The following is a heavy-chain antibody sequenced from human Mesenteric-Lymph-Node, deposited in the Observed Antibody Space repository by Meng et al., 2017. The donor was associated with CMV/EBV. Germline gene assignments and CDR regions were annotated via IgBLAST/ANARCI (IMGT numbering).Heavy chain of an antibody. CDR1: GDSINSRYYY. V-gene: IGHV4-30-4*08. D-gene: IGHD3-22*01. J-gene: IGHJ5*02. CDR3: ARQLDNSAYYDGVGS. CDR2: IYYSGGT. Sequence: GDSINSRYYYWSWLRQPPGKALEWIGYIYYSGGTFYNPSLKSRLTISVDTSKNQFSLKLTSVTAADTAVYYCARQLDNSAYYDGVGSWGRGTLVTVSS.